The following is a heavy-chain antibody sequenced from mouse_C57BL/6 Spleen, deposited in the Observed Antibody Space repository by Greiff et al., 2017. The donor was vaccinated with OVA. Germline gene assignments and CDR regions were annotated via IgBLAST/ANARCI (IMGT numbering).Heavy chain of an antibody. CDR1: GYTFTSYW. V-gene: IGHV1-64*01. Sequence: QVQLQQPGAELVKPGASVKLSCKASGYTFTSYWMHWVKQRPGQGLEWIGMINPNSGSTNYNEKFKSKATLTVDKSSSTAYMQLSSLTSEDSAGYYCARNGDWVVASNWGQGTLVTVSA. CDR3: ARNGDWVVASN. D-gene: IGHD1-1*01. CDR2: INPNSGST. J-gene: IGHJ3*01.